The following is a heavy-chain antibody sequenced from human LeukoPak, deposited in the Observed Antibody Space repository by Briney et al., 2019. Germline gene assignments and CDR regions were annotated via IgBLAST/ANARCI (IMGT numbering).Heavy chain of an antibody. CDR3: AKDRNYYGSGSPPNFDY. Sequence: GGSLRLSCAASGFTFSSYGMHWVRQAPGKGLEWVAFIRYDGSNKYYADSVKGRFTISRDNSKNTLYLQMNSLRAEDTAVYYCAKDRNYYGSGSPPNFDYWGQGTLVTVSS. CDR1: GFTFSSYG. V-gene: IGHV3-30*02. D-gene: IGHD3-10*01. CDR2: IRYDGSNK. J-gene: IGHJ4*02.